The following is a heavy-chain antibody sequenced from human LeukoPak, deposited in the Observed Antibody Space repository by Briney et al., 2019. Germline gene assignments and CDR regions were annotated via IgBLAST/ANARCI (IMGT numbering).Heavy chain of an antibody. D-gene: IGHD6-19*01. CDR2: INHSGST. CDR1: GGSFSGYY. CDR3: ARAGYSSGWYSS. V-gene: IGHV4-34*01. Sequence: SETLSLTXAVYGGSFSGYYWSWIRQPPGKGLEWIGEINHSGSTNYNPSLKSRVTISVDTSKNQFSLKLSSVTAADTAVYYCARAGYSSGWYSSWGQGTLVTVSS. J-gene: IGHJ5*02.